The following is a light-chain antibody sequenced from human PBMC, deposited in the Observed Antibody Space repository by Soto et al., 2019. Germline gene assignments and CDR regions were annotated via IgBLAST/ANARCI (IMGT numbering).Light chain of an antibody. CDR2: AAS. V-gene: IGKV1-27*01. CDR3: QNYNSAPWT. Sequence: DIQMTQSPSSLSASVGDRVTITCRASQDIADYLAWYQQKPGQVPNLLIYAASTLQSGVPSRFTGSGSGTDFTLTTTGLQPEDFATYYCQNYNSAPWTFGRGTKVDIK. J-gene: IGKJ1*01. CDR1: QDIADY.